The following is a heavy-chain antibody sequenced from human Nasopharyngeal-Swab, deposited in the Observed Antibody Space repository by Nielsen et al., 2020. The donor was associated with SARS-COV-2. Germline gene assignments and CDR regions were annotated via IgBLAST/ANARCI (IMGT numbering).Heavy chain of an antibody. CDR2: IYYSGST. CDR3: ARGRSSGWYHYYFDY. V-gene: IGHV4-39*01. J-gene: IGHJ4*02. D-gene: IGHD6-19*01. CDR1: GGSISSSSYC. Sequence: SETLSLTCTVSGGSISSSSYCWGWIRQPPGKGLEWIGSIYYSGSTYYNLSLKSRVTISVDTSKNQFSLKLSSVTAADTAVYYCARGRSSGWYHYYFDYWGQGTLVTVSS.